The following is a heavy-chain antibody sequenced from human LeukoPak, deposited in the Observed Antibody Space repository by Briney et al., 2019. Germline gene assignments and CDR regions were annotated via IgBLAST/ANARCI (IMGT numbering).Heavy chain of an antibody. Sequence: GGSLRLSCAASGFSLTTYGAHWLRQAPGKGVEWVAVIWYDGSRKFYGDSVKGRFTVSRDTSENTMYLQMNTLRVDDTAVYYCARDGGSGIDYWGQGTLVTVSS. V-gene: IGHV3-33*01. CDR3: ARDGGSGIDY. D-gene: IGHD3-10*01. CDR2: IWYDGSRK. J-gene: IGHJ4*02. CDR1: GFSLTTYG.